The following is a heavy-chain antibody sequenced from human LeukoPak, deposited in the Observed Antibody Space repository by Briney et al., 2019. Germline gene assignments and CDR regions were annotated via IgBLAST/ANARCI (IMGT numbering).Heavy chain of an antibody. CDR1: VYTFTSYG. CDR3: ARDYYDSSGYYYFDY. D-gene: IGHD3-22*01. CDR2: ISAYNGNT. Sequence: ASVKVSCKASVYTFTSYGISWVRQAPGQGREGMGWISAYNGNTNYAQKLQGRVTMTTDTSTSTAYMELRSLRSNDTAVYYCARDYYDSSGYYYFDYWGQGTLVTVSS. J-gene: IGHJ4*02. V-gene: IGHV1-18*01.